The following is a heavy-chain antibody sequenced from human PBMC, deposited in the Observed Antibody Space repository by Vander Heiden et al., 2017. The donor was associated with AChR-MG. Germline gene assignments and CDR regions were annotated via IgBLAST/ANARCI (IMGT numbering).Heavy chain of an antibody. D-gene: IGHD6-19*01. V-gene: IGHV4-59*01. Sequence: QVQLQESGPGLVKPSETLSLTCTVPGGSISSYYWSWIRQPPGKGLEWSGYIYYSGSTDYNPSLKSRVTISVDTSKNQFSLKLSSVTAADTAVYYCARGVPGAYSSGWRANRPYYYGMDVWGQGTTVTVSS. CDR1: GGSISSYY. CDR3: ARGVPGAYSSGWRANRPYYYGMDV. CDR2: IYYSGST. J-gene: IGHJ6*02.